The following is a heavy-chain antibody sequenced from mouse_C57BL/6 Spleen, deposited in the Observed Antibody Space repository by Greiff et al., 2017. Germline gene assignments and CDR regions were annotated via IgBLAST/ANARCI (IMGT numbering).Heavy chain of an antibody. CDR3: ARSTGGSSFAY. CDR1: GYAFSSYW. Sequence: QVQLKESGAELVKPGASVKISCKASGYAFSSYWMNWVKQRPGKGLEWIGQIYPGDGDTNYNGKFKGKATLTADKSSSTAYMQLSSLTSEDSAVYFCARSTGGSSFAYWGQGTLVTVSA. D-gene: IGHD1-1*01. J-gene: IGHJ3*01. V-gene: IGHV1-80*01. CDR2: IYPGDGDT.